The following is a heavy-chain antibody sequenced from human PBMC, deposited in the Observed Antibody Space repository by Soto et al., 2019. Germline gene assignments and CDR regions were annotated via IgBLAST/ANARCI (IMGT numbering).Heavy chain of an antibody. V-gene: IGHV3-23*01. CDR3: AKASDPHSSSWYAFDI. CDR2: ISGSGGST. D-gene: IGHD6-13*01. CDR1: GFTFSSYA. Sequence: GGSLRLSCAASGFTFSSYAMSWVRQAPGKGLEWVSAISGSGGSTYYADSVKGRFTISRDNSKNTLYLQMNSLRAEDTAVDYCAKASDPHSSSWYAFDIWGQGTMVTVSS. J-gene: IGHJ3*02.